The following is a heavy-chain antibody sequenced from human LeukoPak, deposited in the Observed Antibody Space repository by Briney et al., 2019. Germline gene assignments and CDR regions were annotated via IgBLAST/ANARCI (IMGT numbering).Heavy chain of an antibody. D-gene: IGHD1-1*01. J-gene: IGHJ5*02. CDR3: ARPVPSRLGWFDP. Sequence: SETLSLTCTVSGGSISSYYWSWIRQPPGKGLEWIGYIYYSGSTNYNPSLKSRVTISVDTSKNQFSLKLSSVTAADTAVYYCARPVPSRLGWFDPWGQGTLVTVSS. CDR1: GGSISSYY. V-gene: IGHV4-59*08. CDR2: IYYSGST.